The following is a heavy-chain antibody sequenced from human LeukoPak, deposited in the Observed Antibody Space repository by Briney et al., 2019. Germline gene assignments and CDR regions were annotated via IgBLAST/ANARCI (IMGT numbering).Heavy chain of an antibody. CDR2: ISGSNSYI. CDR3: ARALTTLTYEGY. Sequence: GGSLRLSCAASGLIFSRDGMHWVRQAPGKGLEWVSSISGSNSYIFYADSVKGRFTVSRDNAKDSLYLQMNSLRAEDTAVYYCARALTTLTYEGYWGQGTLVTVSS. V-gene: IGHV3-21*01. J-gene: IGHJ4*02. CDR1: GLIFSRDG. D-gene: IGHD1-1*01.